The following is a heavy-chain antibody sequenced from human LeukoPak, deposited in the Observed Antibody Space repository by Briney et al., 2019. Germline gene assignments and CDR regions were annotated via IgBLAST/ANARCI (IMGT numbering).Heavy chain of an antibody. V-gene: IGHV3-7*04. CDR3: VRAHHPGGWFDP. CDR1: GFTFSSYG. D-gene: IGHD3-10*01. J-gene: IGHJ5*02. Sequence: GGSLRLSCGASGFTFSSYGMHWVRQAPGKGLEWVASINQDGGEIHYVDSVKGRFTISRDNAKNSLYLQMNSLTAEDTAVHYCVRAHHPGGWFDPWGQGTLVTVSS. CDR2: INQDGGEI.